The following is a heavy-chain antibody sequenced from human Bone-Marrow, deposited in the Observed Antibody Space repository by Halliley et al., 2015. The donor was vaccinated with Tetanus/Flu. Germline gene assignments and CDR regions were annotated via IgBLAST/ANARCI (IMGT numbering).Heavy chain of an antibody. CDR3: AREVDDYVFDY. D-gene: IGHD3-16*01. J-gene: IGHJ4*02. Sequence: QLVQSGAEVKKPGSSVTVSCKASGDTFRNNAFNWVRQAPGQGLEWMGGIIPMFGTVNCAQNFQDRVTISADESTSTAYMELTSLRSDDTAVYYCAREVDDYVFDYWGQGTLVTVSS. CDR1: GDTFRNNA. V-gene: IGHV1-69*01. CDR2: IIPMFGTV.